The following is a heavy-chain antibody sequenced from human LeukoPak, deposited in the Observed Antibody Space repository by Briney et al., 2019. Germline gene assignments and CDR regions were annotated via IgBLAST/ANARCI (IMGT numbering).Heavy chain of an antibody. V-gene: IGHV3-23*01. CDR3: AKESGYDVDFDY. CDR1: GFTFTSHA. D-gene: IGHD5-12*01. Sequence: PGGSLRLSCAASGFTFTSHAMSWVRRAPGKGLEWVSIISGSGDSTYYADSVKGRFTISRDNSKNTLYLQMNSLRSGDTALYYCAKESGYDVDFDYWGQGTLVTLSS. J-gene: IGHJ4*02. CDR2: ISGSGDST.